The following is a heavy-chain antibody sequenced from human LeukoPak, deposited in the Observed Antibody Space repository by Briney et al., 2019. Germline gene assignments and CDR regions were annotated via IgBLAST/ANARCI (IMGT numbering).Heavy chain of an antibody. CDR3: ANDYGDYYFDY. CDR2: ISSSSSYI. J-gene: IGHJ4*02. CDR1: GFTFSSYS. V-gene: IGHV3-21*01. Sequence: GGSLRLSCAASGFTFSSYSMNWVRQAPGKGLECVSSISSSSSYIYYADSVKGRFTISRDNAKNSLYLQMNSLRAEDTAVYYCANDYGDYYFDYWGQGTLVTVSS. D-gene: IGHD4-17*01.